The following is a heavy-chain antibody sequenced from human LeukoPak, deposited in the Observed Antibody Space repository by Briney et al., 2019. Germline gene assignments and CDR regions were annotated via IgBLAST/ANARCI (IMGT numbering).Heavy chain of an antibody. J-gene: IGHJ4*02. Sequence: GGSLRLSCAASGFTFSSYSMNWVRQAPGKGLEWVSSISSSSSYIYYADSVKGRFTISRDNAKNSLYLQMNSLRAEDTAVYYCARDKGYGSGSSPYFDYWGQGTLVTVSS. CDR2: ISSSSSYI. CDR1: GFTFSSYS. CDR3: ARDKGYGSGSSPYFDY. D-gene: IGHD3-10*01. V-gene: IGHV3-21*01.